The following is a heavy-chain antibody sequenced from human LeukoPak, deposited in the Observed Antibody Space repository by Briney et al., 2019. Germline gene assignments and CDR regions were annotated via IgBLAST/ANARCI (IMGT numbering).Heavy chain of an antibody. V-gene: IGHV3-33*08. J-gene: IGHJ4*02. CDR1: GFTFSDHA. Sequence: PGGSLRLSCAAFGFTFSDHAMDWVRQAPGKGLEWVAFIRYDGSNKYYADSVKGRFTISRDNSKNTLYLQMNSLRAQDTAVYYCASDYYYGSGSFYSWGQGTLVTVSS. D-gene: IGHD3-10*01. CDR2: IRYDGSNK. CDR3: ASDYYYGSGSFYS.